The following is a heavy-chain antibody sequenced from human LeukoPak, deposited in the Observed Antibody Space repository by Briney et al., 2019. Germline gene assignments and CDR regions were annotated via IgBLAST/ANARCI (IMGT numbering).Heavy chain of an antibody. CDR1: GLTFSSYW. CDR3: ARDLAGPPQEAFDI. J-gene: IGHJ3*02. Sequence: GGSLRLSCAASGLTFSSYWMSWVRQAPGKGLEWVANIKQDGIEKHYVDSVTGRFTISRDNTKNSLYLQMNSLRADDTAVYYCARDLAGPPQEAFDIWGQGTMVTVSS. V-gene: IGHV3-7*01. CDR2: IKQDGIEK.